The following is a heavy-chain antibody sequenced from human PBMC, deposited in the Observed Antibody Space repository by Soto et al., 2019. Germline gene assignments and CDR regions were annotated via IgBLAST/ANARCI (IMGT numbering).Heavy chain of an antibody. CDR2: IYYSGST. CDR3: ARDTDGGAFDI. D-gene: IGHD3-10*01. CDR1: GGSISSYY. J-gene: IGHJ3*02. V-gene: IGHV4-59*01. Sequence: SETLSLTCTVSGGSISSYYWSWIRQPPGKGLEWIGYIYYSGSTNYNPSLKSRVTISVDTSKNQFSLKLSSVNAADTAVYYCARDTDGGAFDIWGQGTMVTVSS.